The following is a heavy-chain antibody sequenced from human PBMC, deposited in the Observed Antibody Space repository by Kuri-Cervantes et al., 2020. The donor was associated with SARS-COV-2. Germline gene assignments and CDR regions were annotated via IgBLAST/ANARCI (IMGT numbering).Heavy chain of an antibody. V-gene: IGHV3-43*02. CDR2: ISADGNTS. CDR3: AKSPLEYSYGLPGIYFDY. Sequence: GGSLRLSCAASGFTFSDYAMQWVRQVPGKGLQWVSLISADGNTSYYADSVKGRFTISRDNAKNSLYLQMNSLRAEDTALYYCAKSPLEYSYGLPGIYFDYWGQGTLVTVSS. D-gene: IGHD5-18*01. J-gene: IGHJ4*02. CDR1: GFTFSDYA.